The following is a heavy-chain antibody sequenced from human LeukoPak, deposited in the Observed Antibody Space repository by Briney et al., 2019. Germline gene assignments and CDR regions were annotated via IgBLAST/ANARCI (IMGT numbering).Heavy chain of an antibody. CDR1: GGSFSGYY. CDR3: ARDLSFDWFPYYFDY. D-gene: IGHD3-9*01. Sequence: KPSETLSLTCAVYGGSFSGYYWSWIRQPPGKGLEWLGSIFYSGNTHYNPSLKSPVTISIDTSKNQFSLKVSSVTAADTAIYYCARDLSFDWFPYYFDYWGQGILVTVSS. CDR2: IFYSGNT. J-gene: IGHJ4*02. V-gene: IGHV4-34*12.